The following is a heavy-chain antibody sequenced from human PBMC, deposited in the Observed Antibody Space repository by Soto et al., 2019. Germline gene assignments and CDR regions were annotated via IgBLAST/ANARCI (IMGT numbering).Heavy chain of an antibody. CDR1: GFSLSSTRVA. D-gene: IGHD6-19*01. J-gene: IGHJ4*02. CDR2: IYWDDGK. V-gene: IGHV2-5*02. Sequence: QITLKESGPTLVKPTQTLTLTCTFSGFSLSSTRVAVGWIRQPPGKALEWLALIYWDDGKRYSSFLKSRHTLTKDTSKNQVVLTMSNMDPVDTARYYCAHIVVAGLGYDFDYWGQGTLVTVSS. CDR3: AHIVVAGLGYDFDY.